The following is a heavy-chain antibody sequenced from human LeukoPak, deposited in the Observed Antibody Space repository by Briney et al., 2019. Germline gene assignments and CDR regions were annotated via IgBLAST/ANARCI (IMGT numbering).Heavy chain of an antibody. J-gene: IGHJ4*02. V-gene: IGHV1-69*13. CDR2: IIPIFGTA. Sequence: SVKVSCKASGYTFTGYYMHWVRQAPGQGLEWMGGIIPIFGTANYAQKFQGRVTITADESTSTAYMELSSLRSEDTAVYYCARDLSWGQGTLVTVSS. CDR3: ARDLS. CDR1: GYTFTGYY.